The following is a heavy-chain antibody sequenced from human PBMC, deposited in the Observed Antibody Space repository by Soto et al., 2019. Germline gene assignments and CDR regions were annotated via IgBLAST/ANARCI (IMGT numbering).Heavy chain of an antibody. D-gene: IGHD3-16*01. CDR2: ISAYNGNT. V-gene: IGHV1-18*04. CDR1: RNTFTGYG. CDR3: PRSVGGGAACNWCDP. Sequence: QVQLMQSGAEVKKPGASVKVSCKASRNTFTGYGISWVRQAPGQGLEWMGWISAYNGNTNYAQTLQGSVTMTTGSSMSTAHMELRSLRTDATAVYYCPRSVGGGAACNWCDPWGQGTLVTVSS. J-gene: IGHJ5*02.